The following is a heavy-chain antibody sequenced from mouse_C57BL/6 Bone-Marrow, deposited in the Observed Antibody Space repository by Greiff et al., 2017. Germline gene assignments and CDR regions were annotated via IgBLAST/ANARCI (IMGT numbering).Heavy chain of an antibody. D-gene: IGHD1-1*01. Sequence: QVQLQQPGAELVKPGASVKVSCKASGYTFTSYDINWVKQRPGQGLEWIGWIYPRDGSTKYNEKFKGKATLTVDTSSSTAYMELHSLTSEDSAVYFGARDYGSSYWYFDVWGTGTTVTVSS. CDR1: GYTFTSYD. J-gene: IGHJ1*03. V-gene: IGHV1-85*01. CDR2: IYPRDGST. CDR3: ARDYGSSYWYFDV.